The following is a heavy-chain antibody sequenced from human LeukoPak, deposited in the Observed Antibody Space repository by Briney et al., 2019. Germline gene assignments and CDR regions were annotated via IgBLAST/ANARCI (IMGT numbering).Heavy chain of an antibody. Sequence: ASVKVSCKASGYTFTSYAMHWVRQAPGQRLEWMGWINAGNGNTKYSQKFQGRGTITRDTSASTAYMGLSSLRSEDTAVYYCARVNYDFWSGYYDYWGQGTLVTVSS. CDR1: GYTFTSYA. CDR3: ARVNYDFWSGYYDY. V-gene: IGHV1-3*01. D-gene: IGHD3-3*01. CDR2: INAGNGNT. J-gene: IGHJ4*02.